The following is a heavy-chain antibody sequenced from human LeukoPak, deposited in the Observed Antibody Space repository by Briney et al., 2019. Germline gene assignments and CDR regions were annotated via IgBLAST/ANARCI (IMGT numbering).Heavy chain of an antibody. Sequence: GGSLRLFCAASGFTVSSNYMSWVRQAPGKGLEWVSVIYSGGSTYYADSVKGRFTISRDNSKNTLYLQMNSLRAEDTAVYYCARFDYDSSGIDYWGQGTLVTVSS. V-gene: IGHV3-53*01. CDR1: GFTVSSNY. CDR2: IYSGGST. D-gene: IGHD3-22*01. J-gene: IGHJ4*02. CDR3: ARFDYDSSGIDY.